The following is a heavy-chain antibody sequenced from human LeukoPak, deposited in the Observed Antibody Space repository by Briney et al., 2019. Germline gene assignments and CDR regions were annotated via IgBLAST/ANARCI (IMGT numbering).Heavy chain of an antibody. Sequence: PSETLSLTCTVSGGSISSSSYYWGWIRQPPGKGLEWIGSIYYSGSTYFNPSLKSRVTISVDTSKNQFSLKLSSVTAADTAVYYCARLGGYSGYAPGYWGQGTLVTVSS. CDR1: GGSISSSSYY. CDR3: ARLGGYSGYAPGY. CDR2: IYYSGST. D-gene: IGHD5-12*01. J-gene: IGHJ4*02. V-gene: IGHV4-39*07.